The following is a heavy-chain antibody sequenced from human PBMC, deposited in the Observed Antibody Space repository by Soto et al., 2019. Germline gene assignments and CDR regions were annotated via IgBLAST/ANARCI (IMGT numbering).Heavy chain of an antibody. V-gene: IGHV1-18*04. CDR1: GYSFINYC. Sequence: ASVKVSCKASGYSFINYCIGWVRQAPGQGLEWMGWITVNSGNTNYPQKFQGRVTMTTDTSTSTAHMELRSLTSDDTAVYYCGRGLGGGWYYFYYWGPGTLVTVSS. CDR3: GRGLGGGWYYFYY. D-gene: IGHD6-19*01. J-gene: IGHJ4*02. CDR2: ITVNSGNT.